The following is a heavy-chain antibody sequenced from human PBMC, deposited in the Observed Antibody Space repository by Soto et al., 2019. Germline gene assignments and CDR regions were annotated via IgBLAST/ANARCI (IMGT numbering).Heavy chain of an antibody. Sequence: GGSLRLSCAASGFTFSSYSMNWVRQAPGKGLEWVSYISSSSSTIYYADSVKGRFTISRDNAKNSLYLQMNSLRAEDTAVYYCARDPTQPFLESIPPRWGFWGQGTLVTVSS. CDR1: GFTFSSYS. CDR3: ARDPTQPFLESIPPRWGF. CDR2: ISSSSSTI. J-gene: IGHJ4*02. D-gene: IGHD3-3*02. V-gene: IGHV3-48*01.